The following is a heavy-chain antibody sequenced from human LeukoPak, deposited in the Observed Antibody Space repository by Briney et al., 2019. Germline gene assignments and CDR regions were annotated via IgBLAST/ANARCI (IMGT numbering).Heavy chain of an antibody. CDR1: GFTYSNAW. D-gene: IGHD5-12*01. J-gene: IGHJ4*02. V-gene: IGHV3-15*01. CDR3: TTGYSGYHFGY. Sequence: GGSLRLSCAASGFTYSNAWMSWVRQAPGKGPEWVGRIKSKTDGCTTDYAAPVKGRFTISRDDSKNTLYLQMNSLKTEDTAVYYCTTGYSGYHFGYWGQGTLVTVSS. CDR2: IKSKTDGCTT.